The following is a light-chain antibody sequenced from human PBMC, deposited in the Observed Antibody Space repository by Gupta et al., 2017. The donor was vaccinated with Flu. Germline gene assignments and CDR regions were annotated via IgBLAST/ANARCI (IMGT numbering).Light chain of an antibody. CDR1: QSVSSSY. CDR2: GAS. J-gene: IGKJ2*01. Sequence: EIVLTQSPGPLSLSPGERATLSCRASQSVSSSYLAWYQQKPGQAPRLLIYGASSRATGIPDRCSGSGSGTDFTLTISRLEPEDCAVYYCQQYGSSPRTFGQGTKLEIK. V-gene: IGKV3-20*01. CDR3: QQYGSSPRT.